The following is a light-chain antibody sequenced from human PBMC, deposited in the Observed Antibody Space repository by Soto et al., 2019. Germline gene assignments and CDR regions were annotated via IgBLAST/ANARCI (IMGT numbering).Light chain of an antibody. J-gene: IGKJ2*01. Sequence: EVVMTQSPATLSVSPGDRATLSCRASQSVSSDLAWHQQKPGQAPRLLIYGASTRATGIPARFNGSGSGTEFTLTIRSLQSEDFAAYYCQHYNNWPFTFGQGTNLETK. CDR1: QSVSSD. CDR3: QHYNNWPFT. CDR2: GAS. V-gene: IGKV3D-15*01.